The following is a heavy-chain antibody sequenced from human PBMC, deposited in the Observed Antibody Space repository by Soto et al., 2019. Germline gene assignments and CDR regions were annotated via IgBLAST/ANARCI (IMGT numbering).Heavy chain of an antibody. CDR3: ARDNGDPAFGFDY. J-gene: IGHJ4*02. V-gene: IGHV4-30-4*01. Sequence: SETLSLTCTVSGGSISSGDYYWSWIRQPPGKGLEWIGYIYYSGSTYYNPSLKSRVTISVDTSKNQFSLKLSSVTAADTAVYYCARDNGDPAFGFDYWGQGTLVTVSS. CDR2: IYYSGST. D-gene: IGHD4-17*01. CDR1: GGSISSGDYY.